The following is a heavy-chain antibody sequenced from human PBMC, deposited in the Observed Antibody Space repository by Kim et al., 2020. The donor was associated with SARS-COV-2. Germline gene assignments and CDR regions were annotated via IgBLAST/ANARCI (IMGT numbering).Heavy chain of an antibody. Sequence: GSGKGRFTSDRDNGKNSLYRQMNSLRAEDTAVYYCARDGVAAAGTWFDPWGQGTLVTVSS. D-gene: IGHD6-13*01. CDR3: ARDGVAAAGTWFDP. J-gene: IGHJ5*02. V-gene: IGHV3-7*01.